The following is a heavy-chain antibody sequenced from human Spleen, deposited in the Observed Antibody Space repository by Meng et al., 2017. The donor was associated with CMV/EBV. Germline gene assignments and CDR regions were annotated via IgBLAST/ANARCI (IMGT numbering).Heavy chain of an antibody. J-gene: IGHJ4*02. CDR2: IYYSGST. D-gene: IGHD3-16*01. V-gene: IGHV4-39*07. Sequence: QLQRQESGPGLVKPSETLSLTCTVSGGSISSSSYYWGWIRQPPGKGLEWIGSIYYSGSTYYNPSLKSRVTISVDTSKNQFSLKLSSVTAADTAVYYCARGWGRRLGYWGQGTLVTVSS. CDR1: GGSISSSSYY. CDR3: ARGWGRRLGY.